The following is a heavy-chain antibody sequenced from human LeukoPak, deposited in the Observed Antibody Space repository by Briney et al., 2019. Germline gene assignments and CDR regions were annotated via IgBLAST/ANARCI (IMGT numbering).Heavy chain of an antibody. CDR1: GFTFDNYG. Sequence: GGSLRLSCAASGFTFDNYGMSWLRQAPGKGLEWVSGINWNGDSTGYADSVKGRFTISRDNAKNSLHLQTNSLRAEDTALYYCARGFSYYYYYMDVWGKGTTVTVSS. J-gene: IGHJ6*03. CDR3: ARGFSYYYYYMDV. CDR2: INWNGDST. V-gene: IGHV3-20*04.